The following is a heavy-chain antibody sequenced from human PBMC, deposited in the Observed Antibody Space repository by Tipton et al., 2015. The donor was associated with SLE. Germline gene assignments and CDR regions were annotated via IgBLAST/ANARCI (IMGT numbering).Heavy chain of an antibody. CDR3: ARESDYSGQDAFDI. CDR2: VCYSGTT. CDR1: GVSISHWC. J-gene: IGHJ3*02. D-gene: IGHD1-26*01. V-gene: IGHV4-59*01. Sequence: PGLVKPSETLSVNCTVSGVSISHWCWNWIRQPPGKGLEWIGYVCYSGTTNYNPSLKGRVTMSVDTSKNQLSLNLNSVTAADTAVYYCARESDYSGQDAFDIWGQGTMVTVSS.